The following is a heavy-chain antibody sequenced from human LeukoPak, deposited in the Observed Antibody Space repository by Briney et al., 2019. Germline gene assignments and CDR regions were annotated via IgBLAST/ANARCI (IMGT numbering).Heavy chain of an antibody. CDR3: AKDRIVGVTTSYDYFDY. J-gene: IGHJ4*02. V-gene: IGHV3-23*01. D-gene: IGHD1-26*01. CDR2: ISGSGVTT. Sequence: GGSLRLSCAASGFTFSSYAMSWVRQAPGKGLEWVSAISGSGVTTYYADSVKGRFTISRDNSKNTLYLQMNSLRAEDTAVYYCAKDRIVGVTTSYDYFDYWAREPWSPSPQ. CDR1: GFTFSSYA.